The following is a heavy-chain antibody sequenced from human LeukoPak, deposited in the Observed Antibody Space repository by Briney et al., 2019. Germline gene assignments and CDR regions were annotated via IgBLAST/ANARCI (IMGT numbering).Heavy chain of an antibody. CDR3: ARDHYGSGSYPSDH. CDR2: IRYDEITK. CDR1: GFTFSSFG. Sequence: GGSLRLSCAVSGFTFSSFGMHWVRQAPGKGLEWVAFIRYDEITKYYTDSVKGRFTISRDNSKNMLHLQMNSLRGEDTAVYYCARDHYGSGSYPSDHWGQGTLVTVSS. D-gene: IGHD3-10*01. V-gene: IGHV3-30*02. J-gene: IGHJ4*02.